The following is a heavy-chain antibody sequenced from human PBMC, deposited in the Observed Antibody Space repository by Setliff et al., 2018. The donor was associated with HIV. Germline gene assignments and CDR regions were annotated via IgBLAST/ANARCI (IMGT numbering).Heavy chain of an antibody. D-gene: IGHD2-15*01. V-gene: IGHV4-38-2*01. J-gene: IGHJ4*02. CDR3: ARGSGRFCSGGRCSAFDY. Sequence: PSEKKDSTCAVSGFSINSGYYWGWIRQPPGKGLEWIGSIYQTGTTYYNPSLKSRVTISVDTSQNQFSLRLSSVTAADTAVYYCARGSGRFCSGGRCSAFDYWGQGTLVTVSS. CDR2: IYQTGTT. CDR1: GFSINSGYY.